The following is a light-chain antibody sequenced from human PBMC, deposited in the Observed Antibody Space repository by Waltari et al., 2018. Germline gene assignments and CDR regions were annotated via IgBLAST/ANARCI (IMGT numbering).Light chain of an antibody. J-gene: IGKJ5*01. CDR1: QSRLSSFSRKTY. Sequence: DIVLTQSPDSLAGSLGERATINCKSSQSRLSSFSRKTYIAWYQQKPGQPPKLLLNWASARGSGVPERFSGSGSETAFTLTISSLQAEDVAVYYCHHYYIPPLTFGQGTRLEIK. CDR2: WAS. V-gene: IGKV4-1*01. CDR3: HHYYIPPLT.